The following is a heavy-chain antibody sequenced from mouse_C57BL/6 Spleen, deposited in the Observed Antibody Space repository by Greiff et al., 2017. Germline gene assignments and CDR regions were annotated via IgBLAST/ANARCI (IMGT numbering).Heavy chain of an antibody. CDR3: ARLDDGYSEDAMDY. V-gene: IGHV1-58*01. J-gene: IGHJ4*01. CDR2: IYIGNGYT. Sequence: EVQLQQSGAELVRPGASVKMSCKTSGYTFTSYGMNWVKQRPGQGLEWIGYIYIGNGYTEYNEKFKGKATLTSDKSSSTAYMQLSSLTSEDSAIYFCARLDDGYSEDAMDYWGQGTSVTVSS. CDR1: GYTFTSYG. D-gene: IGHD2-3*01.